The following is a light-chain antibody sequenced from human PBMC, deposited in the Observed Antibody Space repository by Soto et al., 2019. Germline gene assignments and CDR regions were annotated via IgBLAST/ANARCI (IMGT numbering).Light chain of an antibody. CDR3: QQRRNWPRT. V-gene: IGKV3-11*01. Sequence: EIVLTQSPATLSLSPGERATLSCRASQSVSSYLAWYQQKPGQAPRLLIYGASNRATDIPARFSGSGSGTDCTLTISSLESEDFAVYYCQQRRNWPRTFGQGTKLEIK. CDR1: QSVSSY. CDR2: GAS. J-gene: IGKJ2*01.